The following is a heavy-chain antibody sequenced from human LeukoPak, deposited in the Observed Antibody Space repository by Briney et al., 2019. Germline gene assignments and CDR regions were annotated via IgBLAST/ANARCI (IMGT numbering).Heavy chain of an antibody. CDR1: GFTVSSYW. V-gene: IGHV3-74*01. D-gene: IGHD1-7*01. CDR3: TRGGTTLDY. CDR2: IDTDGSNT. Sequence: GGSLRLSCAASGFTVSSYWMHWVRQAPGKGLVWVSRIDTDGSNTAYADSVKGRFTISRDNAKNTLYLQMNSLRAEDTAVYYCTRGGTTLDYWGQGTLVTVSS. J-gene: IGHJ4*02.